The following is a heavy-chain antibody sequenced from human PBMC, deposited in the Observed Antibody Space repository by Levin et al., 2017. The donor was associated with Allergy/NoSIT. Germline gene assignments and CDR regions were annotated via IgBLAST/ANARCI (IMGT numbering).Heavy chain of an antibody. CDR3: ARQVESSGYSFDY. D-gene: IGHD6-19*01. CDR1: GGSISSTY. Sequence: GSLRLSCTVSGGSISSTYWSWIRQPPGKGLEWIGYFYDSENTNYNSSLKSRVTISVDTSKNQLSLKLSSVTAADTAVYYCARQVESSGYSFDYWGQGTLVTVSS. CDR2: FYDSENT. J-gene: IGHJ4*02. V-gene: IGHV4-59*08.